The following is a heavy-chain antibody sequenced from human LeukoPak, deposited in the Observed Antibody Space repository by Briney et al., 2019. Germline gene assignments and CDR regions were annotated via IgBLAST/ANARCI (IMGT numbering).Heavy chain of an antibody. J-gene: IGHJ4*02. CDR1: GGSISSGSYY. Sequence: SETLSLTCIVSGGSISSGSYYWSWIRQPAGKGLEWIGRIYTSGSTNYNPSLKSRVTISVDTSKNQFSLKLSSVTAADTAVYYCASSGYSYGPYYFDYWGQGTLVTVSS. CDR2: IYTSGST. CDR3: ASSGYSYGPYYFDY. D-gene: IGHD5-18*01. V-gene: IGHV4-61*02.